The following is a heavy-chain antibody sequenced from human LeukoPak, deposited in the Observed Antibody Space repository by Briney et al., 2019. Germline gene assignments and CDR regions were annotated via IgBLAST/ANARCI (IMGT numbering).Heavy chain of an antibody. CDR2: INPSGGST. J-gene: IGHJ4*02. Sequence: ASVKVSCKASGYTFTSYYMHWVRQAPGQGLEWMGIINPSGGSTSYAQKFQGRVTITADESTSTAYMELSSLRSEDTAVYYCASFGVGALSWIYWGQGTLVTVSS. CDR3: ASFGVGALSWIY. V-gene: IGHV1-46*01. CDR1: GYTFTSYY. D-gene: IGHD1-26*01.